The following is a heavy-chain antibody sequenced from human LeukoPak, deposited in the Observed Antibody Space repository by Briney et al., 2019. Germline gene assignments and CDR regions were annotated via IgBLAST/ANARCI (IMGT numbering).Heavy chain of an antibody. V-gene: IGHV3-30-3*01. CDR3: ARGESLYCSSTSCYTPFDY. CDR1: GFTFSSYA. D-gene: IGHD2-2*02. J-gene: IGHJ4*02. Sequence: GGSLRLSCAASGFTFSSYAMHWVRQAPGKGLEWVAVISYDGSNKYYADSVKGRFTISRDNSKNTLYLQMNSLRAEDTAVYYCARGESLYCSSTSCYTPFDYWGQGTLVTVSS. CDR2: ISYDGSNK.